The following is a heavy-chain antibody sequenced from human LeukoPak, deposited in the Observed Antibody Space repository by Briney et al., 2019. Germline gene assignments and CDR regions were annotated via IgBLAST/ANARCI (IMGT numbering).Heavy chain of an antibody. CDR1: GYTFTSYG. Sequence: ASVKVSCKASGYTFTSYGISWVRQAPGQGLEWMGWISAYNGNTNYAQKLQGRVTMTTDTSTSTAYMELRSLRSDDTAVYYCASDQKRYCTNGVCGTLTAYWGQGTLVTVSS. J-gene: IGHJ4*02. V-gene: IGHV1-18*01. D-gene: IGHD2-8*01. CDR3: ASDQKRYCTNGVCGTLTAY. CDR2: ISAYNGNT.